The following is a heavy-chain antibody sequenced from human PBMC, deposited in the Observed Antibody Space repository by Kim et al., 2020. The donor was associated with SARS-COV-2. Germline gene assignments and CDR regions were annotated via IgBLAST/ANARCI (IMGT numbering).Heavy chain of an antibody. V-gene: IGHV4-59*13. D-gene: IGHD3-10*01. J-gene: IGHJ5*02. CDR1: GGSISDYY. CDR2: IYYSGST. Sequence: SETLSLTCSVSGGSISDYYWSWIRQPAGKGLDWIGYIYYSGSTKYNPSLKSRVTIAVDTSKNQLSLKLSSVTAADTAVYYCARGRGSDRPGWFDPWGQGTLVTVSS. CDR3: ARGRGSDRPGWFDP.